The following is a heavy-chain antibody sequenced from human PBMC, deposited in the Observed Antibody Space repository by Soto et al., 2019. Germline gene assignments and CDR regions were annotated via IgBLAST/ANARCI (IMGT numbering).Heavy chain of an antibody. CDR1: GGTFGSNA. CDR2: IIPIFGTA. Sequence: SVKVSCKASGGTFGSNAISWVRQAPGQGLEWMGGIIPIFGTANYAQKFQGRVTITADESTSTAYMELSSLRSEDTAVYYCARSGDIVLVPAMDVWGQGTTVTVSS. J-gene: IGHJ6*02. V-gene: IGHV1-69*13. CDR3: ARSGDIVLVPAMDV. D-gene: IGHD2-2*01.